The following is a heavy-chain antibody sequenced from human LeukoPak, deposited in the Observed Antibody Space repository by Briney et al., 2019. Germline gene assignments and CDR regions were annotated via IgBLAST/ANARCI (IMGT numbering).Heavy chain of an antibody. D-gene: IGHD6-19*01. CDR2: ISYDGNNK. CDR3: AKPHSSGWYYFDA. CDR1: GFTFSNYD. V-gene: IGHV3-30*18. J-gene: IGHJ4*02. Sequence: PGGSLRLSCAASGFTFSNYDMNWVRQAPGQGLEWVAVISYDGNNKFYADSVKGRFTISRDNSQNTLYLQMNSLRAEHTAIYYCAKPHSSGWYYFDAWGLGTLVTVSS.